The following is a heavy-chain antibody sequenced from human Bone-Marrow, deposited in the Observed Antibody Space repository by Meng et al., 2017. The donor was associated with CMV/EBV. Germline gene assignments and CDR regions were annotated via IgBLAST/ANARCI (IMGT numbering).Heavy chain of an antibody. D-gene: IGHD1-26*01. V-gene: IGHV4-59*01. CDR3: ARALPGGAVDS. CDR2: IYYSGST. Sequence: SETLSLTCTVSGVSISSYYWSWIRQPPGKGLEWIAYIYYSGSTNYNPSLNSRVTISVDPSKTQFSLKLSSVTAADTAVYYCARALPGGAVDSWGQGTLVTVSS. J-gene: IGHJ4*02. CDR1: GVSISSYY.